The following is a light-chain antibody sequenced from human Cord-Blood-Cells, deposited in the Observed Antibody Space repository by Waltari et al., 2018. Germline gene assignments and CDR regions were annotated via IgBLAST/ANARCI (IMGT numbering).Light chain of an antibody. CDR2: WAS. CDR3: QQYYSTPLT. J-gene: IGKJ4*01. CDR1: QSVLYSSNNKNY. Sequence: IVMTKSPDSLAVSLGERATTNSKSSQSVLYSSNNKNYLAWYQQKPGQPPKLLIYWASTRESGVPDRFSGSGSGTDFTLTISSLQAEDVAVYYCQQYYSTPLTFGGGTKVEIK. V-gene: IGKV4-1*01.